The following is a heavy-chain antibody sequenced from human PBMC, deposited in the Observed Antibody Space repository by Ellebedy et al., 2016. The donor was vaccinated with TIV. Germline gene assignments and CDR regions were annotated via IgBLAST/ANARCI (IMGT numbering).Heavy chain of an antibody. V-gene: IGHV3-23*01. CDR3: ARGRSGTYIHHAFDC. CDR2: FGVSGDTT. CDR1: GFTFSPYA. Sequence: GESLKISCAASGFTFSPYAMAWVRQAPGKGLEWVSGFGVSGDTTYYADSVKGRFTISRDNSKNTLYLQMTSLSAEDTAMYYCARGRSGTYIHHAFDCWGQGTLVTVSS. J-gene: IGHJ4*02. D-gene: IGHD1-14*01.